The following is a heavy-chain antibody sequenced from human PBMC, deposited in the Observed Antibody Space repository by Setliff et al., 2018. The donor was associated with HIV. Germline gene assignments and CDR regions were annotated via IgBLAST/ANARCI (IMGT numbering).Heavy chain of an antibody. CDR1: GGSFGAYY. D-gene: IGHD2-2*01. Sequence: PSETLSLTCAVYGGSFGAYYWTWIRQPPGKGLEWIGEIYHSEYTNYNPSLKSRVSMSVDKSKNQFSVKLTSVTAADTAVYYCARGHCSGTNCYGVDYYGMDVWGQGTTVTVSS. CDR2: IYHSEYT. J-gene: IGHJ6*02. CDR3: ARGHCSGTNCYGVDYYGMDV. V-gene: IGHV4-34*01.